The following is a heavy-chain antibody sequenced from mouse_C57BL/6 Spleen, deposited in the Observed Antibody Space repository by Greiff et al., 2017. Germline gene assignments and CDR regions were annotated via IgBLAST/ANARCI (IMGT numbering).Heavy chain of an antibody. Sequence: VMLVESGAELVKPGASVKISCKASGYAFSSYWMNWVKQRPGKGLEWIGQIYPGDGDTNYNGKFKGKATLTADKSSSTAYMQLSSLTSEDSAVYFCARGYDGYYLYYFDYWGQGTTLTVSS. J-gene: IGHJ2*01. CDR3: ARGYDGYYLYYFDY. CDR2: IYPGDGDT. V-gene: IGHV1-80*01. D-gene: IGHD2-3*01. CDR1: GYAFSSYW.